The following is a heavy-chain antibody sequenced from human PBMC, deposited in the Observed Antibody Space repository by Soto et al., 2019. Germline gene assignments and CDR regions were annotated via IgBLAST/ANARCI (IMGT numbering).Heavy chain of an antibody. J-gene: IGHJ4*02. D-gene: IGHD6-13*01. CDR2: ISTDGSST. Sequence: EVQLVESGGGVVQPGGSLRLSCAASGFTFSEYRMHWVRQAPGKGLVWVAHISTDGSSTYYADSVKGRFTISRDNAKNTLYLQMNNLRAEDTAIYYCARVGRTSSYEFPFWGQGTLVTVSS. V-gene: IGHV3-74*01. CDR1: GFTFSEYR. CDR3: ARVGRTSSYEFPF.